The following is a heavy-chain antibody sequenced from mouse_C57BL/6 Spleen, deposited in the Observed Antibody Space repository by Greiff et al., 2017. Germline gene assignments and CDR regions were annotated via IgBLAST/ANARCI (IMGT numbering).Heavy chain of an antibody. CDR3: TTPSAVLAHFDY. Sequence: VQLQQSGAELVRPGASVKLSCTASGFNIKDAYMHWVKQRPEQGLEWIGWIDPENGDTEYDSKFQGKATIPADTSSNTAYLQISSLTSGDNAGYICTTPSAVLAHFDYWGQGTTLTVSS. J-gene: IGHJ2*01. CDR2: IDPENGDT. D-gene: IGHD1-1*01. CDR1: GFNIKDAY. V-gene: IGHV14-4*01.